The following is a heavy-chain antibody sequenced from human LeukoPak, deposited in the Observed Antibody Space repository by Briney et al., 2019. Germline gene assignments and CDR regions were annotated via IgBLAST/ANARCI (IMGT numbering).Heavy chain of an antibody. Sequence: ASVKVPCKVSGYTLTELSMHWVRQAPGKGLEWMGGFDPEDGETIYAQKFQGRVTMTEDTSTDTAYMELSSLRSEDTAVYYCATEYSSGWYGGFDYWGQGTLVTVSS. J-gene: IGHJ4*02. CDR2: FDPEDGET. D-gene: IGHD6-19*01. CDR1: GYTLTELS. CDR3: ATEYSSGWYGGFDY. V-gene: IGHV1-24*01.